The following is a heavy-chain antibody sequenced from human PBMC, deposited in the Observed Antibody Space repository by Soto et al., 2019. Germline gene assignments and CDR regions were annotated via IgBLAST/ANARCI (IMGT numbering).Heavy chain of an antibody. CDR2: ISDSGGST. V-gene: IGHV3-23*01. CDR1: GFTFSSYV. J-gene: IGHJ4*02. D-gene: IGHD3-3*01. CDR3: AKGGDSWSGYSHY. Sequence: EVQLLESGGGLVQPGGSLRLSCAASGFTFSSYVMSWVRQAPGKGLEWVSGISDSGGSTYSADSVKGRFTISRDNSKNTMYLQMNSLRAEDTAVYYCAKGGDSWSGYSHYWGQGTLVTVSS.